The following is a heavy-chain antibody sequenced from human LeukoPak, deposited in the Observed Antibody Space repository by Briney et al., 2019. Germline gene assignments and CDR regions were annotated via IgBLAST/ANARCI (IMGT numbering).Heavy chain of an antibody. V-gene: IGHV1-2*02. J-gene: IGHJ4*02. CDR3: AMDPAV. Sequence: ASVKVSCKASGYTFTGYYMHWVRQAPAQGLEWMGLINPNSGGTNYAHKFQGRVTMTRDTSISTGYMELNWLRSDYTAVYFCAMDPAVWGQGPLVTVPS. D-gene: IGHD2-2*01. CDR2: INPNSGGT. CDR1: GYTFTGYY.